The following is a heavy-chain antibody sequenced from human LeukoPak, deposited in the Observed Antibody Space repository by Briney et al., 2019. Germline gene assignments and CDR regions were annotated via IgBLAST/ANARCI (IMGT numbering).Heavy chain of an antibody. D-gene: IGHD1-26*01. CDR3: ARDSTVVGATTSDY. J-gene: IGHJ4*02. CDR2: ISSSSSYI. CDR1: GFTFSSYS. V-gene: IGHV3-21*01. Sequence: GGSLRLSCAASGFTFSSYSMNWVRQAPGKGLEWVSSISSSSSYIYYADSVKGRFTISRDNAKNSLYLQMNSLRAEDTAVYYCARDSTVVGATTSDYWGQGTLVTVSS.